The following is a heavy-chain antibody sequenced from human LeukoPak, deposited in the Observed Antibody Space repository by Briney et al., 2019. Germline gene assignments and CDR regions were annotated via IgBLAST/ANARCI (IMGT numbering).Heavy chain of an antibody. CDR3: ARLVVAAFEDY. V-gene: IGHV3-30-3*01. CDR1: GFTFSTYW. J-gene: IGHJ4*02. D-gene: IGHD2-15*01. CDR2: ISYDGSNK. Sequence: GGSLRLSCAASGFTFSTYWVHWVRQAPGKGLEWVAVISYDGSNKYYADSVKGRFTISRDNSKNTLYLQMNSLRAEDTAVYYCARLVVAAFEDYWGQGTLVTVSS.